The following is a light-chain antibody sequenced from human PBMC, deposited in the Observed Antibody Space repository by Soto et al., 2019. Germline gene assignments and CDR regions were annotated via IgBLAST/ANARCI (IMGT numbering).Light chain of an antibody. CDR3: HKYNNWPWT. CDR2: AAS. V-gene: IGKV3-15*01. CDR1: QRVSSH. J-gene: IGKJ1*01. Sequence: ETVMTPSPVTLSVSPVDTATLSFRASQRVSSHLAWYQQKPGQAPRLLIYAASTRATGIPVRFSGSGSETEFTLTIRSLQSEDFALYYCHKYNNWPWTFGQGTKVDIK.